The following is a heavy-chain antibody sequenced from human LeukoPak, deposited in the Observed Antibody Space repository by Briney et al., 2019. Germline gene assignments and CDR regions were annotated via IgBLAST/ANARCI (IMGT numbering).Heavy chain of an antibody. V-gene: IGHV3-30*04. D-gene: IGHD3-10*01. CDR1: GFTFSSYS. J-gene: IGHJ4*02. CDR2: IFSNGGDK. Sequence: GGSLRLSCAASGFTFSSYSMHWVRQAPGKGLEWVAVIFSNGGDKYYADSVEGRFTISRGISKNTLSLQMNSLRAEDTAVYFCARDGLPPDCYGSGSTFDYWGQGTLVTVSS. CDR3: ARDGLPPDCYGSGSTFDY.